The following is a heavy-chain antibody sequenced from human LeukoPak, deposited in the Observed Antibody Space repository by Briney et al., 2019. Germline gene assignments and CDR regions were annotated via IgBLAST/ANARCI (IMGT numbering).Heavy chain of an antibody. J-gene: IGHJ4*02. Sequence: SETLSLTCTVSGGSISSSSYYWGWIRQPPGKGLEWIGSIYYSGSTYYNPSLKSRVTISVDKSKNQFSLKLSSVTAADTAVYYCARVVDYGGTPPYFDYWGQGTLVTVSS. CDR3: ARVVDYGGTPPYFDY. D-gene: IGHD4-23*01. CDR1: GGSISSSSYY. CDR2: IYYSGST. V-gene: IGHV4-39*07.